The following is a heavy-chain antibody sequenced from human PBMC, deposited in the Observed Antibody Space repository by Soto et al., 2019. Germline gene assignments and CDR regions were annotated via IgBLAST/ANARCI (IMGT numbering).Heavy chain of an antibody. J-gene: IGHJ3*02. D-gene: IGHD3-22*01. V-gene: IGHV4-4*02. CDR3: ARRRITMIVVVYDAFYI. CDR1: GGSISSSYW. CDR2: IYYSGST. Sequence: QVQLQESGPGLVKPSGTLSLTCAVSGGSISSSYWWSWVRQPPGKGLEWIGEIYYSGSTNYNPSLESRVTISVDKSKNQFSLKLSSVTAADTAVYYCARRRITMIVVVYDAFYIWGQGTMVTVSS.